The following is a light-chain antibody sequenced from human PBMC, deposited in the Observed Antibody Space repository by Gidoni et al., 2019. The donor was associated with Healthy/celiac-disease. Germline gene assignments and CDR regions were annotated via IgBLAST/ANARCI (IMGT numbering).Light chain of an antibody. CDR1: QSISSW. Sequence: DIHMTQSPSTLSASVGDRVTITCRASQSISSWLAWYQQKPGKAPKLLIYDASSLESGVPSRFSGSGSGTEFTLTISSLQPDDFATYYCQQYNSYLYTFXQXTKLEIK. V-gene: IGKV1-5*01. CDR2: DAS. CDR3: QQYNSYLYT. J-gene: IGKJ2*01.